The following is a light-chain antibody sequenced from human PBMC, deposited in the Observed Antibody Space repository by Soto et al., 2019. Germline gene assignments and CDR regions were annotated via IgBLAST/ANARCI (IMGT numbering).Light chain of an antibody. CDR2: GAF. CDR1: QSVSSN. Sequence: EIVMKQSPATLSVSPGERATLSCRASQSVSSNLAWYQQKPGQAPRLLSYGAFTRATGIPARFSGSGSGTEFTLTISSLQSEDFELYYCQQYKNWPPLTFGGGTKVEIK. CDR3: QQYKNWPPLT. V-gene: IGKV3-15*01. J-gene: IGKJ4*01.